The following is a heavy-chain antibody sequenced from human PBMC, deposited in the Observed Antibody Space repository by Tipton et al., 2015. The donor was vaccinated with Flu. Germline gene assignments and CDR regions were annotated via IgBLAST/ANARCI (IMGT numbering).Heavy chain of an antibody. J-gene: IGHJ5*02. CDR2: IISSSYI. CDR1: GFTFSTYT. V-gene: IGHV3-21*01. CDR3: ARESLDYCSTSYCFRVLDP. Sequence: GSLRLSCAASGFTFSTYTMHWVRQAPGKGLEWVSSIISSSYIYYSDSVKGRFTISRDNAKNSLYLQMNGLRAEDTAVYYCARESLDYCSTSYCFRVLDPWGQGTLVTVSS. D-gene: IGHD2-2*01.